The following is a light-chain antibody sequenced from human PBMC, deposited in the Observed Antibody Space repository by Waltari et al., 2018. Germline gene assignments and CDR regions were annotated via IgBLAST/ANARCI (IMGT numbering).Light chain of an antibody. CDR2: GHD. Sequence: SSELTQDPAVSVALGQTVRITCQGDSLRRYYASWYQQRPGQAPLLVLYGHDNRPSGIPDLFSGSTSGNTASLTITRAQAEDAGVYYCLSRDSSSTRVFGGGTTLTV. J-gene: IGLJ3*02. V-gene: IGLV3-19*01. CDR3: LSRDSSSTRV. CDR1: SLRRYY.